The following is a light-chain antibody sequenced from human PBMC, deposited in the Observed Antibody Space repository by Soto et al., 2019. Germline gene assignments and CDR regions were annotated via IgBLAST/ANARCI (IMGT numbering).Light chain of an antibody. CDR3: QQANSFPRT. CDR1: QDISTW. Sequence: DIQMTQSPSSVSASVGDRVTITCRASQDISTWLAWYQVRPGKAPNLLISTASDLQPGVPSRFSGSGSETVFTLTISSLQPEDVATYFCQQANSFPRTFGQGTKVEVK. CDR2: TAS. V-gene: IGKV1-12*01. J-gene: IGKJ1*01.